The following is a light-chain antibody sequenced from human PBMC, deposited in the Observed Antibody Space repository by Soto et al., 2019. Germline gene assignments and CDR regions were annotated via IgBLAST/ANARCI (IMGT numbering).Light chain of an antibody. CDR3: RPHAGGNHVGV. CDR2: EVT. V-gene: IGLV2-8*01. Sequence: QSALTQPPSASGSPGQSVTISCTGTSSDIGGYNYVSWYQQHPGKAPKLMIYEVTKRPSGVPDRFSGSKSGNTASLTVSGLQAEDEAEYYCRPHAGGNHVGVFGGGTKLTVL. J-gene: IGLJ2*01. CDR1: SSDIGGYNY.